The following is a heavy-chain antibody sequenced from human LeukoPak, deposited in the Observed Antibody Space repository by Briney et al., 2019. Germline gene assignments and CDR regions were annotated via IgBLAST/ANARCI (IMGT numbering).Heavy chain of an antibody. CDR2: ISYDASNK. D-gene: IGHD2-15*01. Sequence: GGSLRLSCAASGFTFSTYAMHWVRQAPGQGLEWVAVISYDASNKYYSDSVRGRFIISRDNSKNTVYRQMNSRRADDMAVYYCVRVPPPRYCSGASWYVFEYWGQGTLVTVS. V-gene: IGHV3-30*03. CDR1: GFTFSTYA. CDR3: VRVPPPRYCSGASWYVFEY. J-gene: IGHJ4*02.